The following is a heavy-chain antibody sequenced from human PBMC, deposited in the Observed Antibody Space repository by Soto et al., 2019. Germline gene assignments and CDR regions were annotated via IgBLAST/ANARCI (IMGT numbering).Heavy chain of an antibody. Sequence: QVQLVESGGGVVQPGRSLRLSCAASGFTFSSYGFHWVRQAPGKGLEWVAVIWYDGSNKYYADSVKGRFTISKDNSKNTLYLQMNSLSAEDTAVYYCASDRGVTHLDNWGQGTLVTVSS. CDR2: IWYDGSNK. CDR1: GFTFSSYG. D-gene: IGHD2-21*02. V-gene: IGHV3-33*01. J-gene: IGHJ4*02. CDR3: ASDRGVTHLDN.